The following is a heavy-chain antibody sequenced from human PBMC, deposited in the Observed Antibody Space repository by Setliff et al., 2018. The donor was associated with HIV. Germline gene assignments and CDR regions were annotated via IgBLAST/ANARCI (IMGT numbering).Heavy chain of an antibody. Sequence: ASVKVSCKASGYTFTSYGISWVRQAPGQGLEWMGWISAYNDNSKDAQKFQGRVTMTTDTSTSTSYMELRSLRSDDTAVYFCAGDYAGSGRPFDYWGQGTLVTVSS. CDR2: ISAYNDNS. V-gene: IGHV1-18*01. D-gene: IGHD6-19*01. J-gene: IGHJ4*02. CDR3: AGDYAGSGRPFDY. CDR1: GYTFTSYG.